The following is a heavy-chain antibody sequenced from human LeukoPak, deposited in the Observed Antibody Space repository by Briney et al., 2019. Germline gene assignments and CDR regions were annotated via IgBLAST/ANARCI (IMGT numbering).Heavy chain of an antibody. Sequence: ASVKDSCKVSGFTPADLSMHGVRQAAGEGLEWVGGIDRKSGDTIYAQRFRGRVTLTEDTSTGTAYTDLSSLSADDTAVYYCATRVFCATPACPGYQHYYYFMDVWGKGTTVTVSS. CDR3: ATRVFCATPACPGYQHYYYFMDV. V-gene: IGHV1-24*01. CDR1: GFTPADLS. D-gene: IGHD2-2*01. CDR2: IDRKSGDT. J-gene: IGHJ6*03.